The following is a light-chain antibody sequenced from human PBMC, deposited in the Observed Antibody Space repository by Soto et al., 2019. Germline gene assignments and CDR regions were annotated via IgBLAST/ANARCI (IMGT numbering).Light chain of an antibody. J-gene: IGKJ2*01. CDR3: QQRSNWPPT. V-gene: IGKV3-11*01. Sequence: ELVLTQSPATLSLSPGERATLSCRASQSISSYLAWYQQKPGQAPRLLIYDASNRATDISARFTGSGSGTDFTLTISNLEPEDLAVYYCQQRSNWPPTFGQGTKLEI. CDR2: DAS. CDR1: QSISSY.